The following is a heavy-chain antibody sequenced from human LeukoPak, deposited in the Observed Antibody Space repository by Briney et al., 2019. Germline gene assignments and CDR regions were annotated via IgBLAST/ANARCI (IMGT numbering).Heavy chain of an antibody. CDR2: IYTSGST. CDR3: ASIGYTYGHNYYYMDV. Sequence: SETLSLTCTVSGGSISSYYWSWIRQPAGKGLEWIGRIYTSGSTNYNPSLKSRVTMSVDTSKNQFSLKLSSVTAADTAVYYCASIGYTYGHNYYYMDVWGKGTTVTISS. D-gene: IGHD5-18*01. CDR1: GGSISSYY. J-gene: IGHJ6*03. V-gene: IGHV4-4*07.